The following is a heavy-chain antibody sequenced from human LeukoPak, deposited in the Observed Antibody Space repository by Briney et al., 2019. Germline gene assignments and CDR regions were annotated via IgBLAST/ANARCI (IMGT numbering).Heavy chain of an antibody. V-gene: IGHV1-69*05. CDR3: VESSGYYSDAFDI. J-gene: IGHJ3*02. CDR1: GGTFSSYA. D-gene: IGHD3-22*01. CDR2: IIPIFGTA. Sequence: SVKVSCKASGGTFSSYAISWVRQAPGQGLEWMGGIIPIFGTANYAQKFQGRVTITTDESTSTAYMELSSLRSEDTAAYYCVESSGYYSDAFDIWGQGTMVTVSS.